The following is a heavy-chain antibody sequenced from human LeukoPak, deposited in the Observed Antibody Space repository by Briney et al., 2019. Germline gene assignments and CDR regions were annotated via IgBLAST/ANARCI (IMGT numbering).Heavy chain of an antibody. CDR2: IYNSGDT. CDR1: GGSISSSSFY. Sequence: PSETLSLTCTVSGGSISSSSFYWGWIRQAPGKGLEWIGNIYNSGDTYYNPSLKSRVTISVDTSETQFSLKLNSVTAADTAVYYCARRWYLDAFDIWGQGTKVTVSS. CDR3: ARRWYLDAFDI. V-gene: IGHV4-39*01. J-gene: IGHJ3*02. D-gene: IGHD6-13*01.